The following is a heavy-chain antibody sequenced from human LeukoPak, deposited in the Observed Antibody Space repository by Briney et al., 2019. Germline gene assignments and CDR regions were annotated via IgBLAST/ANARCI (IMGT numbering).Heavy chain of an antibody. J-gene: IGHJ6*03. V-gene: IGHV4-39*01. CDR1: GGSISSSSYY. Sequence: SETLSLTCTVSGGSISSSSYYWGWIRQPPGKGLEWFGSMSYSGITYYNPSLKSRVTIAVDTSKTQFSLKLSSVTAADTAVYYCARFYTTSQYGSGYMDVWGKGTTVTVSS. CDR2: MSYSGIT. CDR3: ARFYTTSQYGSGYMDV. D-gene: IGHD3-10*01.